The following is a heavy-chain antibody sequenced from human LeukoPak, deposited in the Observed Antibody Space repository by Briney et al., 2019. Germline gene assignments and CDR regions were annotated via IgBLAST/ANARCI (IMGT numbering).Heavy chain of an antibody. CDR2: IKQDGSEK. Sequence: PGGSLRLSCAASGFTFSSYWMSWVRQAPGRGLEWVANIKQDGSEKYYVDSMKGRFTISRDNAKSSLFLQMNSLTAEDTAVYYCARPDGYCSSTSCPWVVWGQGTLVTVSS. D-gene: IGHD2-2*03. CDR1: GFTFSSYW. J-gene: IGHJ4*02. V-gene: IGHV3-7*01. CDR3: ARPDGYCSSTSCPWVV.